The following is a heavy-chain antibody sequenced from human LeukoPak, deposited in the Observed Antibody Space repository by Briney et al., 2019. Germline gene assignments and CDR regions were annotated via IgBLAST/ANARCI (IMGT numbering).Heavy chain of an antibody. V-gene: IGHV3-74*01. CDR2: INGDGGST. D-gene: IGHD3-22*01. J-gene: IGHJ4*02. CDR3: VRKGSSGYDY. CDR1: GFTFSSYW. Sequence: GGSLRLSCAAPGFTFSSYWMHWVRQAPGKGLIWVSRINGDGGSTFYADSVKGRFTISRDSAKNTLYLQMNSLRAEDTAVYYCVRKGSSGYDYWGQGTLVTVSS.